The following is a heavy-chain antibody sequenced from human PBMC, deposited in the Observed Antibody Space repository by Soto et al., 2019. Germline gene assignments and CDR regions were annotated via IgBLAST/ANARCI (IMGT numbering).Heavy chain of an antibody. V-gene: IGHV4-34*01. Sequence: SETLSLTCAVYGGSFSGYYWSWIRQPPGKGLEWIGEINHSGSTNYNPSLKSRVTISVDTSKNQFSLKLSSVTAADTAVYYCARGHHHYAAEGYWGQGTLVTGSP. CDR1: GGSFSGYY. CDR2: INHSGST. D-gene: IGHD2-2*01. J-gene: IGHJ4*02. CDR3: ARGHHHYAAEGY.